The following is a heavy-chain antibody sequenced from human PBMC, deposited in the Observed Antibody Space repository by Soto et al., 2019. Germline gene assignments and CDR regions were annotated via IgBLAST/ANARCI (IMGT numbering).Heavy chain of an antibody. D-gene: IGHD2-15*01. Sequence: QVQLVQSGTEVKKPGSSVAVSCQASVGTFNNHSLSWVRQAPGQGLEWMGRSIPILGRADYSQKFQGRLTLTVDKSTSTADMELSSLTSEDTAVYYCVIDLGYFDFWGQGTLVTVSS. CDR2: SIPILGRA. CDR1: VGTFNNHS. CDR3: VIDLGYFDF. J-gene: IGHJ4*02. V-gene: IGHV1-69*02.